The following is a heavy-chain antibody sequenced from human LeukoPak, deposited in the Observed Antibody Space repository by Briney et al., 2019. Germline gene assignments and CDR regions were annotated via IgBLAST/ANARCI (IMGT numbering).Heavy chain of an antibody. Sequence: GGSLRLSCAASGFTFSSYGMHWVRQAPGKGLEWVAVIWYDGSNKYYADSVKGRFTISRDNSKNTLYLQMNSLRVEDTAVYYCARDRDCSSTSCYSRPGYYGMDVWGQGTTVTVSS. CDR1: GFTFSSYG. CDR3: ARDRDCSSTSCYSRPGYYGMDV. V-gene: IGHV3-33*01. D-gene: IGHD2-2*02. CDR2: IWYDGSNK. J-gene: IGHJ6*02.